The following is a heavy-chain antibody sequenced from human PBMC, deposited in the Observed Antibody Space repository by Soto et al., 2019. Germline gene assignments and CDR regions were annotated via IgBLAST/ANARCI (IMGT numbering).Heavy chain of an antibody. J-gene: IGHJ5*02. Sequence: SETLSLTCTVSGGSISCGSFYWSWIRQHPGKGLEWIGYISYSGNTYYNASPQSRISMSLDSSKNQFSLTLSSVTAADTAVYYCARTVLVTAIHGPWGQGTLVTVSS. CDR3: ARTVLVTAIHGP. D-gene: IGHD2-21*02. CDR1: GGSISCGSFY. V-gene: IGHV4-31*03. CDR2: ISYSGNT.